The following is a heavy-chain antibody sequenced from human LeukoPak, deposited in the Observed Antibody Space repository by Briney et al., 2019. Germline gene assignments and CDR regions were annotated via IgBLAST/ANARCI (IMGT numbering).Heavy chain of an antibody. Sequence: GGSLRLSCAASGFTFSGSAMHWVRQASGKGLEWVGRIISKANSYATAYAASVKGRFTISRDDSKNTAYLQMNSLKTEDTAVYYCSTGYNQFDYWGQGTLVTVSS. J-gene: IGHJ4*02. V-gene: IGHV3-73*01. CDR2: IISKANSYAT. CDR1: GFTFSGSA. CDR3: STGYNQFDY. D-gene: IGHD5-24*01.